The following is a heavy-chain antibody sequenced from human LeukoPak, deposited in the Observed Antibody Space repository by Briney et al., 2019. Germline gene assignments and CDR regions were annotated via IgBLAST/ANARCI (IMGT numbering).Heavy chain of an antibody. D-gene: IGHD6-13*01. J-gene: IGHJ6*02. CDR1: GYTFTSYY. Sequence: ASVKVSCKASGYTFTSYYMHWVRQAPGQGLEWMGIINPSGGSTSYAQKFQGRVTMTRDTSTSTVYMELSSLRSEDTAEYYCARERPGIAAAGTHGMDVWGQGTTVTVSS. V-gene: IGHV1-46*01. CDR2: INPSGGST. CDR3: ARERPGIAAAGTHGMDV.